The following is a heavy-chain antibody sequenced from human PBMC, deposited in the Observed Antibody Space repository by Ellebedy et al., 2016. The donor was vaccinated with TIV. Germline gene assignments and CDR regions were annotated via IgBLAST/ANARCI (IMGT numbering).Heavy chain of an antibody. CDR1: GGSFSGYY. Sequence: MPSETLFLTCAVYGGSFSGYYWSWIRQPPGKGLEWIGEINHSGSTNYNPSLKSRVTISVDTSKNQFSLKLSSVTAADTAVYYCARELRGSGSYWDERFDYWGQGTLVTVSS. D-gene: IGHD3-10*01. J-gene: IGHJ4*02. CDR2: INHSGST. V-gene: IGHV4-34*01. CDR3: ARELRGSGSYWDERFDY.